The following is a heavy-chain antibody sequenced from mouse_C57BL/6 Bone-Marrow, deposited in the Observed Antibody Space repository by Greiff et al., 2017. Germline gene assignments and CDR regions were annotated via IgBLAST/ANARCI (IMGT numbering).Heavy chain of an antibody. J-gene: IGHJ3*01. D-gene: IGHD2-4*01. CDR1: GFTFSDYY. CDR3: AREICYDAWFAY. CDR2: ISNGGGST. Sequence: EVKLVESGGGLVQPGGSLKLSCAASGFTFSDYYMYWVRQTPEKRLEWVAYISNGGGSTYYPDTVKGRFTISRDNAKNTLYLQMSRLKSEDTAMYYCAREICYDAWFAYWGQGTLITVSA. V-gene: IGHV5-12*01.